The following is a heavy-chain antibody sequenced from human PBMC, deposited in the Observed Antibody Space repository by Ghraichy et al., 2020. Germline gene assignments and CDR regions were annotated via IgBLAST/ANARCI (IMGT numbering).Heavy chain of an antibody. CDR3: ARCRGGAMAVYYEYNLDV. J-gene: IGHJ6*01. CDR1: GYTFINYD. CDR2: IRANNGDT. D-gene: IGHD3-22*01. V-gene: IGHV1-18*01. Sequence: ASVKVSCKASGYTFINYDISWVRQAPGQGLEWMGWIRANNGDTHSAQKVQGRVTMTTDTSRSTAYMELRNLRSDDTAVYYCARCRGGAMAVYYEYNLDVWGPAPTVPVSS.